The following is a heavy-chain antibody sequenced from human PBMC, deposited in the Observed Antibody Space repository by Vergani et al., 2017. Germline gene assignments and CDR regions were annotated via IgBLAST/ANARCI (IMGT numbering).Heavy chain of an antibody. CDR2: IVVGSGNT. CDR3: AAIPGIAAAGNVY. CDR1: GFTFTSSA. V-gene: IGHV1-58*01. J-gene: IGHJ4*02. Sequence: QMQLVQSGPEVKKPGTSVKVSCKASGFTFTSSAVQWVRQARGQRLEWIGWIVVGSGNTNYAQKFQERVTITRDMSTSTAYMELSSLRSEDTAVYYCAAIPGIAAAGNVYWGQGTLVTVSS. D-gene: IGHD6-13*01.